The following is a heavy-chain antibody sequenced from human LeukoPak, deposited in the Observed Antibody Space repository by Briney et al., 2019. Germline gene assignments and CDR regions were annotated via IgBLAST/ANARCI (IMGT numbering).Heavy chain of an antibody. Sequence: GGSLRLSCAASGFTFSSYAMHWVRQAPGKGLEWVAFISYDGSNKHYADSVKGRFTISRDNSKNTLYLQMDSLRAEDTAVYYCARDRWQLVHLFDYWGQGTLVTVSS. D-gene: IGHD6-13*01. V-gene: IGHV3-30*04. CDR3: ARDRWQLVHLFDY. CDR2: ISYDGSNK. J-gene: IGHJ4*02. CDR1: GFTFSSYA.